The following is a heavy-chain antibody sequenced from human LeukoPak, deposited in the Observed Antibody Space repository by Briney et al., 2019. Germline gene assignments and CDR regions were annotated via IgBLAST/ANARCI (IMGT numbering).Heavy chain of an antibody. CDR1: GYTFTGYY. J-gene: IGHJ3*02. CDR2: MNPNSGNT. D-gene: IGHD6-6*01. V-gene: IGHV1-8*03. Sequence: ASVKVSCKASGYTFTGYYMHWVRQAPGQGLEWMGWMNPNSGNTGYAQKFQGRVTITRNTSISTAYMELSSLRSEDTAVYYCARDSSSSFVDPLFDIWGQGTMVTVSS. CDR3: ARDSSSSFVDPLFDI.